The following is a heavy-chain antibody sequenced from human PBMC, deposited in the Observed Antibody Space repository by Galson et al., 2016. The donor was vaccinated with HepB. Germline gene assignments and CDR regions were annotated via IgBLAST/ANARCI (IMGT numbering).Heavy chain of an antibody. D-gene: IGHD2-8*01. Sequence: SLRLSCAATGFTFTNYAMTWVRQAPGKGLQWVSGTSGSINATYYADSVKGRFIISRDDSKSTLYLQMHSLRAEDTAVYYCARDADYQNTNAHYDVFDIWGQGTMVTVSS. CDR2: TSGSINAT. CDR3: ARDADYQNTNAHYDVFDI. CDR1: GFTFTNYA. J-gene: IGHJ3*02. V-gene: IGHV3-23*01.